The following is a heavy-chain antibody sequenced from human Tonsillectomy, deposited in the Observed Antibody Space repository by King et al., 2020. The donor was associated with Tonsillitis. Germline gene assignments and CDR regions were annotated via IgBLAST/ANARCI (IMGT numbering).Heavy chain of an antibody. J-gene: IGHJ3*02. D-gene: IGHD3-16*01. V-gene: IGHV3-48*04. CDR2: ISSYSSAI. Sequence: VQLVESGGGLVQPGGSLRLSCAASGFTFSSYSMNWVRQAPGKGLEWVSYISSYSSAIYYADSVKGRFTISRDNAKNSLHLQMNSLRAEDTAVYYCARDSGGDASDIWGQGTMVTVSS. CDR1: GFTFSSYS. CDR3: ARDSGGDASDI.